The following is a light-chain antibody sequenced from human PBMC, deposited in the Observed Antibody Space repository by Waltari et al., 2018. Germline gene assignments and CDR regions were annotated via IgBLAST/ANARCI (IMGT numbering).Light chain of an antibody. V-gene: IGLV3-1*01. CDR1: RFGIIY. J-gene: IGLJ2*01. CDR2: QDS. Sequence: SYELTVWPARAVAAGTTDSGPCSVARFGIIYACWYQQKQGQSPVLVIYQDSNRPSGIPERFSGSNSGNTATLTISGTQAMDEPDYYCQAWDSSTAVFGGGTKLTVL. CDR3: QAWDSSTAV.